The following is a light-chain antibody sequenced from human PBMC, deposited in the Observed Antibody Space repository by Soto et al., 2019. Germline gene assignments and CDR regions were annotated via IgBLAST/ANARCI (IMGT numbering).Light chain of an antibody. Sequence: DIVMTQSPLSLPVTPGEPASISCRSSQSLLHSNGYNYLDWYLQKPGQSPQLLIYLGSNRASGVPDRFSGSGSGTDFTLKISRVEAEDVGVYYCMQALQTPRYTFGQGTMLEIK. CDR3: MQALQTPRYT. CDR2: LGS. CDR1: QSLLHSNGYNY. V-gene: IGKV2-28*01. J-gene: IGKJ2*01.